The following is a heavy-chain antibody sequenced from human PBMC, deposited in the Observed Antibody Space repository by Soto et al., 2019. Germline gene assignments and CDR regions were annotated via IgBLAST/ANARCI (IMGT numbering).Heavy chain of an antibody. V-gene: IGHV1-18*01. D-gene: IGHD3-3*01. CDR3: ARGTGRYDFWSGNPLPYYFDY. CDR1: GYTFTSYG. Sequence: ASVKVSCKASGYTFTSYGISWVRQAPGQGLELMGWISAYNGNTNYAQKLQGRVTMTTDTSTSTAYMELRSLRSDDTAAYYCARGTGRYDFWSGNPLPYYFDYWGQGTLVTVSS. J-gene: IGHJ4*02. CDR2: ISAYNGNT.